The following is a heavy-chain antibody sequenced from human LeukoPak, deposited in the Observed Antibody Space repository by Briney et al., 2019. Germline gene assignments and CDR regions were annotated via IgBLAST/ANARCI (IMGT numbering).Heavy chain of an antibody. CDR3: ARQEYSSGWYPLFDY. J-gene: IGHJ4*02. D-gene: IGHD6-19*01. CDR2: FYYSGST. Sequence: PSETLSLTCAVSGGSISSSHWWSWVRQPPGKGLEWIGSFYYSGSTYYNPSLKSRVTMSADMSKNQFSLKLSSVTAADTAVYYCARQEYSSGWYPLFDYWGQGTLVTVSS. V-gene: IGHV4-39*01. CDR1: GGSISSSHW.